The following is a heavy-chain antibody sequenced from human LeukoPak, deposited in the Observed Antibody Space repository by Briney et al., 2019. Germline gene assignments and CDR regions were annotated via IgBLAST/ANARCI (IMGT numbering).Heavy chain of an antibody. CDR1: GFTFSSYA. CDR2: ISYDGSNK. CDR3: ARDLELLWFGELPTTDY. J-gene: IGHJ4*02. D-gene: IGHD3-10*01. V-gene: IGHV3-30-3*01. Sequence: GGSLRLSCAASGFTFSSYAMHWVRQAPGKGLEWVAVISYDGSNKYYADSVKGRFTISKDNAKNSLYLQMNSLRAEDTAVYYCARDLELLWFGELPTTDYWGQGTLVTVSS.